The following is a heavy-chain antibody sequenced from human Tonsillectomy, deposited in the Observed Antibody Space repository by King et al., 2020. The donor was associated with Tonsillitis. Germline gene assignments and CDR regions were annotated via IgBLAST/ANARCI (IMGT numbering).Heavy chain of an antibody. J-gene: IGHJ4*02. Sequence: QLQESGPGLVKPSETLSLTCTVSGGSISSYYWSWIRQPPGKGLEWIGYIYYSGSTNYNPSLKSRVTISVDTSKNQFSLKLSSVTAADTAVYYCARARAVAGTRVFDYWGRGTLVTVSS. D-gene: IGHD6-19*01. CDR2: IYYSGST. V-gene: IGHV4-59*08. CDR1: GGSISSYY. CDR3: ARARAVAGTRVFDY.